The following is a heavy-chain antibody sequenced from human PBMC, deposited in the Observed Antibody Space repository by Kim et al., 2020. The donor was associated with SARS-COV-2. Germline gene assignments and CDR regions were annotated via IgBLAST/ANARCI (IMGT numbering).Heavy chain of an antibody. CDR2: INHSGST. V-gene: IGHV4-34*01. CDR1: GGSFSGYY. D-gene: IGHD1-1*01. Sequence: SETLSLTCAVYGGSFSGYYWSWIRQPPGKGLEWIGEINHSGSTNYNPSLKSRVTISVDTSKNQFSLKLSSVTAADTAVYYCAREYNWNGGAFDIWGQGTMVTVSS. CDR3: AREYNWNGGAFDI. J-gene: IGHJ3*02.